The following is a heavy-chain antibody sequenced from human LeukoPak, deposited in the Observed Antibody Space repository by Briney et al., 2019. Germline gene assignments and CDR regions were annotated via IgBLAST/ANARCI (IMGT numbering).Heavy chain of an antibody. V-gene: IGHV4-39*01. J-gene: IGHJ5*02. D-gene: IGHD2-21*01. Sequence: PSETMSLTCTVSGGSISSSSYYWGWIRQPPGKGLEWFGSIYYSGSTYYNPSLKSRVTISVDTSKNQFSLKLSSVTAADTAVYYCARGRHIVVIPWFDPWGQGTLVTVSS. CDR3: ARGRHIVVIPWFDP. CDR2: IYYSGST. CDR1: GGSISSSSYY.